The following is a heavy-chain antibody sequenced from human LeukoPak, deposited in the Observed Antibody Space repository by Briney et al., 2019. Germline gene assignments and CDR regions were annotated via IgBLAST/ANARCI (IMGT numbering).Heavy chain of an antibody. D-gene: IGHD3-16*02. V-gene: IGHV1-18*01. CDR2: ISAYNGNT. CDR1: GYTFTSYG. CDR3: ARESISYDYVWGSYRYNDY. Sequence: ASVKVSCKASGYTFTSYGISWVRQAPGQGLEWMGWISAYNGNTNYAQKLQGRVTVTTDTSTSTAYMELRSLRSDDTAVYYCARESISYDYVWGSYRYNDYWGQGTLVTVSS. J-gene: IGHJ4*02.